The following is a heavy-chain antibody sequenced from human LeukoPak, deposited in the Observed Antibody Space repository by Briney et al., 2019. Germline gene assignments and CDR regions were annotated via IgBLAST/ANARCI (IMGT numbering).Heavy chain of an antibody. CDR1: GFTFTTYH. CDR2: ISNTGGTI. D-gene: IGHD5-24*01. J-gene: IGHJ4*02. CDR3: ARPGAGYNWERFDF. V-gene: IGHV3-48*03. Sequence: AGGSLRLSCAASGFTFTTYHINWVRQAPGKGLEWVSYISNTGGTIYYAESVKGRFTISRDNAKNSLYLQMNSLRAEDTAVYYCARPGAGYNWERFDFWGQGTLVTVSS.